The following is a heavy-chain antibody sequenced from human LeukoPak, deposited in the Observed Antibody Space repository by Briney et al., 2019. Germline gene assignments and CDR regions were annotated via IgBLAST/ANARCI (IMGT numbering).Heavy chain of an antibody. J-gene: IGHJ3*02. Sequence: SETLSLTCTVSGGSISSSSYYWGWIRQPPGKGLEWIGSIYYSGSTYYNPSLKSRVTISVDTSKNQFSLKLSSVTAADTAVYSCASPESDGYSGYDPLTDAFDIWGQGTMVTVSS. CDR3: ASPESDGYSGYDPLTDAFDI. D-gene: IGHD5-12*01. CDR1: GGSISSSSYY. V-gene: IGHV4-39*01. CDR2: IYYSGST.